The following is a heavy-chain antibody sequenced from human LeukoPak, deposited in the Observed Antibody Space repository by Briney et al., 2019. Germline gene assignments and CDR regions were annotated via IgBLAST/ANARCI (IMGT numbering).Heavy chain of an antibody. D-gene: IGHD4-11*01. CDR2: VSDTGST. V-gene: IGHV4-59*02. CDR3: ARTTTTFDD. J-gene: IGHJ4*01. CDR1: GGSVNNY. Sequence: SETLSLTRTVSGGSVNNYWSWIRQPPGKGLEWIGYVSDTGSTNYSPSLKSRVTISVDTSKNQFYLKLTSVTAADTAVYYCARTTTTFDDWGHGTLVTVSS.